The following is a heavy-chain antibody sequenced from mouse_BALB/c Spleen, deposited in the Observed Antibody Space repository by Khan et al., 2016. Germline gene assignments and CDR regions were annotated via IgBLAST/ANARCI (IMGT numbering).Heavy chain of an antibody. CDR3: ARWDWYFDV. CDR2: IDPANGNT. Sequence: EVQLQESGAELVKPGASVKLSCTASGFNIKDTYMHWVKQRPEQGLEWIGRIDPANGNTKYDPTFHGKATITADTSSNTAYLQLSSLTSEAPAVYYCARWDWYFDVWGAGTTVTVSS. J-gene: IGHJ1*01. CDR1: GFNIKDTY. V-gene: IGHV14-3*02.